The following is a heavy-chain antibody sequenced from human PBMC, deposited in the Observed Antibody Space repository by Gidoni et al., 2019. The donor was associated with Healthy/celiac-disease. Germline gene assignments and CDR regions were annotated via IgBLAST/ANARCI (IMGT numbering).Heavy chain of an antibody. J-gene: IGHJ6*03. V-gene: IGHV3-21*01. CDR2: ISSSSSYI. CDR3: ARVVVPASYMDV. CDR1: AFTFSSYS. D-gene: IGHD2-2*01. Sequence: EVQLVESGGGLVKPVGSLGLSCQASAFTFSSYSMNWVRQDPGKGLEWVSSISSSSSYIYYADSVKGRFTISRDNAKNSLYLQMNSLRAEDTAVYYCARVVVPASYMDVWGKGTTVTVSS.